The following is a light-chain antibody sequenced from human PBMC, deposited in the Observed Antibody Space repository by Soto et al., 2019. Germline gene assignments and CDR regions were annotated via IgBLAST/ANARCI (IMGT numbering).Light chain of an antibody. CDR3: LQHYSWPWT. CDR1: QSVSGY. V-gene: IGKV3-15*01. Sequence: EIVMTQSPGTVSVFPGETVTLSCRGSQSVSGYLDWFHQKPGQAPRLVLLRIFTRAIGVPARFSGSGSETEFTLTISGLQSEDSGVYYCLQHYSWPWTFGQGTKVEIK. CDR2: RIF. J-gene: IGKJ1*01.